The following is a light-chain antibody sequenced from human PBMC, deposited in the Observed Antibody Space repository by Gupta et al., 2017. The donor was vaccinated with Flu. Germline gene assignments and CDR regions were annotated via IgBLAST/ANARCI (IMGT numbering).Light chain of an antibody. V-gene: IGKV3-20*01. CDR2: GAS. J-gene: IGKJ1*01. Sequence: EIVLTQSPGTLSLSPGERATLSCRASQSVSSSYLAWYQQKPGQAPRLLIYGASSRATGIPDRFSGSGSGTDFTLTISRLEPEDFAVYYSQQYGSSRAWTFGQGTKVEIK. CDR3: QQYGSSRAWT. CDR1: QSVSSSY.